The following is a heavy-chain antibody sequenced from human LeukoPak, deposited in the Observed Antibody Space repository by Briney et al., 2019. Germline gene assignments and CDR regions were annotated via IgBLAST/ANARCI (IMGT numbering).Heavy chain of an antibody. CDR1: GFTFSSYA. V-gene: IGHV3-30*04. CDR2: ISYDGSNK. J-gene: IGHJ4*02. D-gene: IGHD3-16*01. CDR3: ARQSISSLDY. Sequence: GGSLRLSCAASGFTFSSYAMHWVRQAPGKGLGWVAVISYDGSNKYYADSVKGRFTISRDNSKNTLYLQMNSLRAEDTAVYYCARQSISSLDYWGQGTLVTVSS.